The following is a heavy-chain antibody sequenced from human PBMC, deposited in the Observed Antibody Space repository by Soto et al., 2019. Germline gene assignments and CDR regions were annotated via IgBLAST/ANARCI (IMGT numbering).Heavy chain of an antibody. CDR2: INAGNGNT. J-gene: IGHJ4*02. CDR3: TRVLVGATPVDY. V-gene: IGHV1-3*05. CDR1: GYTFTSYA. Sequence: QVQLLQSGAEEKKPGASVKVSCKAYGYTFTSYAMHWVRRAPGQRLEWMGWINAGNGNTKYSQKFQGRVTITRDTSASTAYMELSSLTSEDTAVYYCTRVLVGATPVDYWGQGTLVTVSS. D-gene: IGHD1-26*01.